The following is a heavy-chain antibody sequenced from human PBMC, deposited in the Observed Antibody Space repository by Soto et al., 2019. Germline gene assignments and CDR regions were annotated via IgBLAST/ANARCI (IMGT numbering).Heavy chain of an antibody. J-gene: IGHJ4*02. CDR1: GGSISSSSYY. D-gene: IGHD3-22*01. CDR2: IYYSGST. CDR3: MLGSGWKDFDC. V-gene: IGHV4-39*01. Sequence: PSETLSLTCTVSGGSISSSSYYWGWIRQPPGKGLEWIGSIYYSGSTYYNPSLKSRVTISVDTSKNQFSLKLSSVTAADTAVYYCMLGSGWKDFDCWGQGTLVTVSS.